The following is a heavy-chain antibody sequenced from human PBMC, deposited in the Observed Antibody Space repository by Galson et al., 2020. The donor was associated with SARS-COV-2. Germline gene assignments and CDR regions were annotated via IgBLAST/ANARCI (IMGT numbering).Heavy chain of an antibody. CDR2: LSYDGSNK. V-gene: IGHV3-30*03. Sequence: GESLKISCAASGFTFSSYGMHWVRQAPGKGLEWVAVLSYDGSNKYYADSVKGRFTISRDNSKNTLYLQMNSLRAEDTAVYYCASALLWFGADYWGQGTLVTVSS. D-gene: IGHD3-10*01. J-gene: IGHJ4*02. CDR1: GFTFSSYG. CDR3: ASALLWFGADY.